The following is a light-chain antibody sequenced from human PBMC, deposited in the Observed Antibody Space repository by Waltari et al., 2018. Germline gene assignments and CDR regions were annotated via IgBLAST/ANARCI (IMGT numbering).Light chain of an antibody. CDR3: SSYTTTTWV. CDR2: EVS. CDR1: SSDVGGYNY. V-gene: IGLV2-14*01. J-gene: IGLJ3*02. Sequence: QSALTQPASVSGSPGQSITISCTGTSSDVGGYNYVPWYHQHPGKAPKLMIYEVSNRPPGVSNRFSGSKSGNTASLTISGLQADDEADYYCSSYTTTTWVFGGGTKLTVL.